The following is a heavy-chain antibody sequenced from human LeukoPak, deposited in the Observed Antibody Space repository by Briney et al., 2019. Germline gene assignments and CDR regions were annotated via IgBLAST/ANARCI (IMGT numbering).Heavy chain of an antibody. CDR2: ISGSGGST. CDR1: GFILSSYA. D-gene: IGHD3-3*01. V-gene: IGHV3-23*01. Sequence: GGSLTLSCAASGFILSSYAMSWLPDAPGKGREWVSAISGSGGSTYYADSVKGRVTIYRDNSKNTLYLQMNSLRAEDTAVYYCAKSASGYDYWGQGTLVTVSS. CDR3: AKSASGYDY. J-gene: IGHJ4*02.